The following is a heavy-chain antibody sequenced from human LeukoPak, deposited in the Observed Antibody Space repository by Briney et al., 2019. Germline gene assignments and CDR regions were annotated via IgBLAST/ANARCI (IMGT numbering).Heavy chain of an antibody. Sequence: ASVKVSCKVSGYTLTELSMHWVRQAPGKGLEWMGGFDPEDGETFYAQKFQGRVTMTEDTSTDTAYMELSSLRSEDTAVYYCAANPSGRAPSHISYWGQGTLVTVSS. D-gene: IGHD3-10*01. CDR1: GYTLTELS. J-gene: IGHJ4*02. V-gene: IGHV1-24*01. CDR2: FDPEDGET. CDR3: AANPSGRAPSHISY.